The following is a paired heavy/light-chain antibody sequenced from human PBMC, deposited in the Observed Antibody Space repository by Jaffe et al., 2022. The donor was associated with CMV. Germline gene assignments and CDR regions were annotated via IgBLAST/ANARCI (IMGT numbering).Heavy chain of an antibody. J-gene: IGHJ4*02. D-gene: IGHD5-12*01. CDR2: IIPFFGTS. CDR3: ARVGGGYSGSDTYFDF. Sequence: QVQLVQSGPEVKKPGSSVKVSCKASGVTFSRFVISWVRQAPGQGLEWMGEIIPFFGTSNYAQRFQGRVTLTADESTNTGYMELSSLRFEDTAVYYCARVGGGYSGSDTYFDFWGQGTLVTVSS. V-gene: IGHV1-69*01. CDR1: GVTFSRFV.
Light chain of an antibody. CDR1: RSNIGKNA. J-gene: IGLJ3*02. CDR2: SSN. V-gene: IGLV1-44*01. CDR3: AAWDDSLNGWV. Sequence: QSVLTQPPSTSGTPGQRVTISCSGSRSNIGKNAVNWYQQVPGTAPKLLIQSSNERPSGVSDRFSGSKSGTSSSLAISGLQSEDEADYYCAAWDDSLNGWVFGGGTKLTVL.